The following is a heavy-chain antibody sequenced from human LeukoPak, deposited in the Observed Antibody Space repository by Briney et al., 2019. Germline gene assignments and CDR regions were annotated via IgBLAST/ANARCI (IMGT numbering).Heavy chain of an antibody. Sequence: GASVKVSCKASGYTFTSYYMHWVRQAPGQGLEWMGIINPSGGSTSYAQKFQGRVTMTRDTSTSTVYMELSSLRSEDTAVYYCARGPDIVVVVAATPEIDYWGQGTLVTVSS. D-gene: IGHD2-15*01. CDR2: INPSGGST. J-gene: IGHJ4*02. CDR1: GYTFTSYY. V-gene: IGHV1-46*01. CDR3: ARGPDIVVVVAATPEIDY.